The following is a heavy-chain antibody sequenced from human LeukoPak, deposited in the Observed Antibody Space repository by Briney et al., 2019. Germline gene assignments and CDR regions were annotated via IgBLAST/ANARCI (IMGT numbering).Heavy chain of an antibody. CDR1: GYTFTGYY. V-gene: IGHV1-2*02. CDR2: INPNSGGT. J-gene: IGHJ5*02. CDR3: ARDLRVAAAAINWFDP. Sequence: GASVKVSCKASGYTFTGYYMHWVRQAPGQGLEWMGWINPNSGGTNYAQKFQGRVTMTRDTSISTAYMELSRLRSDDTAVYYCARDLRVAAAAINWFDPWGQGTLVTVSS. D-gene: IGHD6-13*01.